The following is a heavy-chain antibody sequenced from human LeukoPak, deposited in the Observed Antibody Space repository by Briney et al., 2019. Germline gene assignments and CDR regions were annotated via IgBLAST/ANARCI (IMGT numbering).Heavy chain of an antibody. J-gene: IGHJ4*02. CDR3: ATTEGGQWPRFDY. V-gene: IGHV4-61*01. D-gene: IGHD6-19*01. Sequence: PSETLSLTCTVSAGSVSNGNYYWSWLRQPPGKALEWIGYIYYTGTTYYIPSLEGRVTISVDTSKNQFSVKLNSVTAADTAVYYCATTEGGQWPRFDYWGQGTLVTVSS. CDR2: IYYTGTT. CDR1: AGSVSNGNYY.